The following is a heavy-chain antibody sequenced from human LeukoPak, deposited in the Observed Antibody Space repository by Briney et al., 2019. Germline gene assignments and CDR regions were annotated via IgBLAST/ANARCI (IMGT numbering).Heavy chain of an antibody. CDR3: ARPNITSYYDSRGYDALDV. V-gene: IGHV5-51*01. J-gene: IGHJ3*01. D-gene: IGHD3-22*01. CDR1: GYKFNAYW. CDR2: IYPDDSDT. Sequence: KCGESLKISCKGSGYKFNAYWIAWVRQMPGKGLEWMGIIYPDDSDTRYSPSFQGQVTISADKSVSIAYLQWSSLKASDTAMYYCARPNITSYYDSRGYDALDVWGQGTMVIVSS.